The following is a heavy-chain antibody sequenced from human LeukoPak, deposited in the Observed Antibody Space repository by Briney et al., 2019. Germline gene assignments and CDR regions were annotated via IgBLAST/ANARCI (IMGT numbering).Heavy chain of an antibody. CDR1: GDSVSSNSAA. CDR3: VRDRGANGWLDY. Sequence: SQTLSLTRAISGDSVSSNSAAWNWIRQSPSRGLEWLARTYYRSKWYNDYAVSVKSRININADTSKNQFSLQLKSVTPEDTAVYYCVRDRGANGWLDYWGQGTLATVSS. V-gene: IGHV6-1*01. D-gene: IGHD2-8*01. J-gene: IGHJ4*02. CDR2: TYYRSKWYN.